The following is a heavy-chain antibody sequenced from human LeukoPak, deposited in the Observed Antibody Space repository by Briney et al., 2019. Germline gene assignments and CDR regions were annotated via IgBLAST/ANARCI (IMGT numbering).Heavy chain of an antibody. Sequence: GGSLRLSCAASGFTFSSYLMSRVRQAPGKGLEWVANIKQDGSEKYYVDSVKGRFTISRDNAKNSLYLQMNSLRAEDTAVYYCARFASDSGGYYYYGLDYWGQGTLVSVSS. J-gene: IGHJ4*02. D-gene: IGHD3-22*01. CDR2: IKQDGSEK. V-gene: IGHV3-7*01. CDR1: GFTFSSYL. CDR3: ARFASDSGGYYYYGLDY.